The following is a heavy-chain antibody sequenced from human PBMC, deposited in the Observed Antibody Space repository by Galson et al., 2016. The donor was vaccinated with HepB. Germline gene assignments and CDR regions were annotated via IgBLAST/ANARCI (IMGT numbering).Heavy chain of an antibody. CDR1: GYTFTYYF. V-gene: IGHV1-2*06. J-gene: IGHJ3*02. Sequence: SVKVSCKASGYTFTYYFMHWVRQAPGQGLEWLGRINPSSGDTKHAQKFQGRVTVSRDTSTSTAYMELSRLRSDDTAVYYCVRTYCSTTRCYPDAFDIWGQGTAVTVSS. D-gene: IGHD2-2*01. CDR2: INPSSGDT. CDR3: VRTYCSTTRCYPDAFDI.